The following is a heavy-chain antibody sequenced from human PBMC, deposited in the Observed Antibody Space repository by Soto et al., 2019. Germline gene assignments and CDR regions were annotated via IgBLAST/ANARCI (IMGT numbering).Heavy chain of an antibody. J-gene: IGHJ6*02. D-gene: IGHD6-13*01. CDR2: ISAYNGNT. CDR3: ARGSSSWYITDHYYYGMDV. Sequence: QVQLVQSGAEVKKPGASVKVSCKASGYTFTSYGISWVRQAPGQGLEWMGWISAYNGNTNYAQKLQGRVTMTTETSTSTAYMELRSLRSDDTAVYYCARGSSSWYITDHYYYGMDVWGQGTTVTVSS. CDR1: GYTFTSYG. V-gene: IGHV1-18*01.